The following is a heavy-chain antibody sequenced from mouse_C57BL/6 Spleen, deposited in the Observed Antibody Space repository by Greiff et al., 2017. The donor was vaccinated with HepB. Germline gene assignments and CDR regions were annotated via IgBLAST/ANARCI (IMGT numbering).Heavy chain of an antibody. V-gene: IGHV5-17*01. Sequence: DVKLVESGGGLVKPGGSMKLSCAASGFTFSDYGMHWVRQAPEKGLEWVAYISSGSSTIYYADPVKGRFTISRDNAKNSLFLQMPSLRSEDTAIYYCEMGGNYAWFAYWGQGTLGTVSA. CDR1: GFTFSDYG. J-gene: IGHJ3*01. CDR3: EMGGNYAWFAY. CDR2: ISSGSSTI. D-gene: IGHD2-1*01.